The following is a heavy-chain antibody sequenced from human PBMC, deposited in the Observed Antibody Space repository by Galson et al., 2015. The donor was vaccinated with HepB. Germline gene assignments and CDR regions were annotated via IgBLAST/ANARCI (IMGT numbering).Heavy chain of an antibody. Sequence: SLRLSCAASGFTFSSYAMHWVRQAPGKGLEWVAVISYDGSNKYYADSVKGRFTISRDNSKNTLYLQMNSLRAEDTAVYYCARGFMLGGDYNYWGQGTLVTVSS. D-gene: IGHD4-17*01. CDR1: GFTFSSYA. J-gene: IGHJ4*02. V-gene: IGHV3-30-3*01. CDR3: ARGFMLGGDYNY. CDR2: ISYDGSNK.